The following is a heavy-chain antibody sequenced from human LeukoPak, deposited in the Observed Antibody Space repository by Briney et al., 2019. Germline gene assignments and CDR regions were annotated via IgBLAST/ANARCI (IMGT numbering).Heavy chain of an antibody. CDR2: ISWNSGSI. Sequence: GGSLRLSCAASGFTFDDYAMHWVRQAPGKGLEWVSGISWNSGSIGYADSVKGRFTISRDNAKNSLYLQMNSLRAEDTALYYCAKQARSIAALGDWYFDLWGRGTLVTVSS. D-gene: IGHD6-6*01. V-gene: IGHV3-9*01. J-gene: IGHJ2*01. CDR1: GFTFDDYA. CDR3: AKQARSIAALGDWYFDL.